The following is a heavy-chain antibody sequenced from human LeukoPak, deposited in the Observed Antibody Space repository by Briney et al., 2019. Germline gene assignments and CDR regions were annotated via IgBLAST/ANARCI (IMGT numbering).Heavy chain of an antibody. V-gene: IGHV3-21*01. J-gene: IGHJ4*02. D-gene: IGHD2-15*01. CDR2: ISSSSSYI. Sequence: GGSLRLSCAASGFTFSSYSMNWVRQAPGKGLEWVSSISSSSSYIYYADSVKGRFTISRDNAKNSLYLQMNSLRAEDTAVYYCARHSCSGGSCYSDYWGQGTLVTVSS. CDR1: GFTFSSYS. CDR3: ARHSCSGGSCYSDY.